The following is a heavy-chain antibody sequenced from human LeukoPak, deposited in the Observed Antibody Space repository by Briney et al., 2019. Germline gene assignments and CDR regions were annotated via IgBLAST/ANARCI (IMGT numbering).Heavy chain of an antibody. CDR3: AGVKVAGTRSFDY. CDR2: INSDGSWT. Sequence: PGGSLRLSCAASGNYWMHWVRQAPGKGLVWVSHINSDGSWTSYADSVKGRFTISKDNAKNTVYLQMNSLRAEDTAVYYCAGVKVAGTRSFDYWGQGTLATVSS. J-gene: IGHJ4*02. V-gene: IGHV3-74*01. CDR1: GNYW. D-gene: IGHD6-19*01.